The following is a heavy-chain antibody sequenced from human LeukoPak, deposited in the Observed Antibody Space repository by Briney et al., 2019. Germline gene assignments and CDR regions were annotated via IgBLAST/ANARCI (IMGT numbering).Heavy chain of an antibody. Sequence: GGSLRLSCAASGFTFSSYGMHWVRQAPGKGLEWVAFIRYDGSNKYYADSVKGRFTISRDNSKNTLYLQMNSLRAEDTAVYYCAKDISRSWQYLDYWGQGTLVTVSS. V-gene: IGHV3-30*02. D-gene: IGHD6-13*01. CDR3: AKDISRSWQYLDY. CDR2: IRYDGSNK. J-gene: IGHJ4*02. CDR1: GFTFSSYG.